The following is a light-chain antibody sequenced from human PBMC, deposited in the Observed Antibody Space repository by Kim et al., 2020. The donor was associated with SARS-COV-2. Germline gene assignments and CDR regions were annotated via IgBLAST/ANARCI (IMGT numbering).Light chain of an antibody. CDR3: QAWDSSFVV. J-gene: IGLJ2*01. Sequence: GSQGQPRGNTCSGDKLGDKYACWYQQKPARYPVLVIYQDSKRPSGIPDRFSGSNSGNTATLTISGTQAMDEADYYCQAWDSSFVVFGGGTQLTVL. CDR2: QDS. V-gene: IGLV3-1*01. CDR1: KLGDKY.